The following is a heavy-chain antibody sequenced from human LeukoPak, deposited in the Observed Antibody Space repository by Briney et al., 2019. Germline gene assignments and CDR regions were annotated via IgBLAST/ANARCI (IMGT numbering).Heavy chain of an antibody. D-gene: IGHD3-3*01. V-gene: IGHV3-30*18. CDR1: GFTFSSYG. Sequence: HPGGSLILSCAASGFTFSSYGMHWVRPAPGKGLEWVAVISYDGSNKYYADSVKGRFTISRDNSKNTLYLQMNSLRAEDTAVYYCAKEDDLEWLVYWGQGTLVTVSS. CDR3: AKEDDLEWLVY. J-gene: IGHJ4*02. CDR2: ISYDGSNK.